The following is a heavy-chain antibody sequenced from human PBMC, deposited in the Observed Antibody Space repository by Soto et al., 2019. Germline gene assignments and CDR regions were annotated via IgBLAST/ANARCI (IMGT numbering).Heavy chain of an antibody. CDR3: ARGTVRAHYFGEN. D-gene: IGHD4-17*01. Sequence: EVQLVEAGGDLVQPGGSLRLSCAASGFTFSTYWMHWVRQVPGKGPEWVSRMNSAGSSTAYADTVRGRFIISRDNAKNTLDLQMNSLRVDDTAVYYCARGTVRAHYFGENWGLGTLVAVSS. V-gene: IGHV3-74*01. CDR1: GFTFSTYW. CDR2: MNSAGSST. J-gene: IGHJ4*02.